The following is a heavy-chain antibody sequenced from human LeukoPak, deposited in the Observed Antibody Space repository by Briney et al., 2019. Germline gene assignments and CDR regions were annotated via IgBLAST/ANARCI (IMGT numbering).Heavy chain of an antibody. Sequence: SETLSLTCTVSGGSISSGGYYWSWIRQHPGKGLEWIGYIYYSGSTYYNPSLKSRVTISVDTSKNQFSLKLSSVTAADTAVYYCARRGRSGLQIQNWFDLWGQGTLVTVSS. V-gene: IGHV4-31*03. J-gene: IGHJ5*02. CDR3: ARRGRSGLQIQNWFDL. CDR1: GGSISSGGYY. CDR2: IYYSGST. D-gene: IGHD3-22*01.